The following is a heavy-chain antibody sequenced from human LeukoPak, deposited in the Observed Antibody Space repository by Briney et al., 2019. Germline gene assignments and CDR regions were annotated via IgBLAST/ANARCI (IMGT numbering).Heavy chain of an antibody. D-gene: IGHD6-19*01. Sequence: GGSLRLSCVASGFSFSSLARNWVRQAPGKGLEWVSSISSDSSDINYVDSVKGRFTISRDNARNSLYLQMNNLRDEDTAVYYCASLPWVVRWIYYCGQGTLVTVSS. CDR1: GFSFSSLA. V-gene: IGHV3-21*06. J-gene: IGHJ4*02. CDR2: ISSDSSDI. CDR3: ASLPWVVRWIYY.